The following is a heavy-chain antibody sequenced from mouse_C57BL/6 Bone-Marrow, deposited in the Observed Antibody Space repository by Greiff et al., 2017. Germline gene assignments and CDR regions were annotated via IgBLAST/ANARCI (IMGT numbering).Heavy chain of an antibody. CDR3: ARDYDYVYYAMDY. V-gene: IGHV5-4*01. Sequence: DVKLVESGGGLVKPGGSLKLSCAASGFTFSSYAMSWVRQTPEKRLEWVATISDGGSYTYYPDNVKGRFTISRDNAKNNLYLQMSHLKSEDTAMYYCARDYDYVYYAMDYGGQGTSVTVSS. CDR2: ISDGGSYT. D-gene: IGHD2-4*01. CDR1: GFTFSSYA. J-gene: IGHJ4*01.